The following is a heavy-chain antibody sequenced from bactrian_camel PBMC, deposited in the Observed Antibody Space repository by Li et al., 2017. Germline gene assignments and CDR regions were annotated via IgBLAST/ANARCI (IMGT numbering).Heavy chain of an antibody. D-gene: IGHD5*01. CDR1: GHTTSGYC. CDR3: AADEYNLGLARSYTY. Sequence: VQLVESGGGSGKAGGSLKLSCVFSGHTTSGYCMGWFRQTTGKGREWVATIDLLDVETNYADSVKDRFTISKDKAMNTLYLQMNMLRPDDTAMYYCAADEYNLGLARSYTYWGQGTQVTVS. J-gene: IGHJ4*01. V-gene: IGHV3S45*01. CDR2: IDLLDVET.